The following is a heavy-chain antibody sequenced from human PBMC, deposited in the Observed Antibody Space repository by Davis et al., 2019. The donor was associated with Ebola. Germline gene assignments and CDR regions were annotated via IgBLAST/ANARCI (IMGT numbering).Heavy chain of an antibody. CDR1: GFTFSRYA. V-gene: IGHV3-30*18. Sequence: PGGSLRLSCAASGFTFSRYAMHWVRQAPGKGLEWVAVISFDGSNKYYADSVNGRFTISRDNSKNTLYLQMVSLRTDDTAIYYCAKDWRFTTSWYGRPIDYWGQGTLVTVSS. CDR2: ISFDGSNK. J-gene: IGHJ4*02. D-gene: IGHD3-3*01. CDR3: AKDWRFTTSWYGRPIDY.